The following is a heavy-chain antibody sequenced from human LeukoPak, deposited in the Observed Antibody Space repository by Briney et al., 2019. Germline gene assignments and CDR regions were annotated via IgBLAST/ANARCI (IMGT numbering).Heavy chain of an antibody. Sequence: SETLSLTCTVSGGSISSYYWSWIRQHPGKGLEWIGYIYYSGSTYYNPSLKSRVTISVDTSKNQFSLKLSSVTAADTAVYYCARDLRYYSNYWYFDLWGRGTLVTVSS. J-gene: IGHJ2*01. CDR3: ARDLRYYSNYWYFDL. CDR1: GGSISSYY. CDR2: IYYSGST. V-gene: IGHV4-59*06. D-gene: IGHD4-11*01.